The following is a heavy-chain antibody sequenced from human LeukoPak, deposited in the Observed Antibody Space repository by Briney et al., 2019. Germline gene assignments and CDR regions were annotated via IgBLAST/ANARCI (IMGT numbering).Heavy chain of an antibody. V-gene: IGHV1-46*01. Sequence: GASVKVSCKASGYTFTSYYMHWVRQAPGQGLEWMGIINPSGGSTSYAQKFQGRVTMTRDMSTSTVYMELSSLRSEDTAVYYCARADDSSGYRSYFDYWGQGTLVTVSS. CDR3: ARADDSSGYRSYFDY. J-gene: IGHJ4*02. CDR2: INPSGGST. D-gene: IGHD3-22*01. CDR1: GYTFTSYY.